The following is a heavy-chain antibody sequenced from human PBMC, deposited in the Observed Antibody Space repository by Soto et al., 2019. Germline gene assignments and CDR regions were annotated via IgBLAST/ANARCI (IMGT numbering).Heavy chain of an antibody. V-gene: IGHV4-34*01. CDR2: INHSGST. J-gene: IGHJ4*02. CDR3: ARVRLGLSPFDY. CDR1: GGSFSGYY. Sequence: TSETLSLTCAVYGGSFSGYYWSWIRQPPGKGLEWIGEINHSGSTNYNPSLKSRVTISVDTSKNQFSLKLSSVTAADTAVYYCARVRLGLSPFDYWGQGTLVTVSS. D-gene: IGHD3-16*02.